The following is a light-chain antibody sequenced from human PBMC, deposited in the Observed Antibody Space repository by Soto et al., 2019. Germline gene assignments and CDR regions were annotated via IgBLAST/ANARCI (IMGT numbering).Light chain of an antibody. J-gene: IGKJ1*01. Sequence: EIVVTQSPGTLSLSPGESATLSCKASQSVSSNFLAWYQRKPGQAPRLLIYGASYRATDIPYRFSGSGSGTDFTLTITRLEPEDFAVYYCQQYGTSPPTFGQGTKVEI. CDR2: GAS. CDR1: QSVSSNF. V-gene: IGKV3-20*01. CDR3: QQYGTSPPT.